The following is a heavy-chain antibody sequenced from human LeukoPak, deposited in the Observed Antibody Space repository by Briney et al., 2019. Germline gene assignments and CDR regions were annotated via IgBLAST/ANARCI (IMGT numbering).Heavy chain of an antibody. CDR2: ISYSGST. J-gene: IGHJ4*02. CDR3: ARGLRLTGPPYYFDY. D-gene: IGHD3-9*01. V-gene: IGHV4-39*01. CDR1: GGSISSSSYY. Sequence: PSETLSLTCTVSGGSISSSSYYWGWIRQPPGKGLEWIGSISYSGSTYYSPSLRSRVTISVDTSKNQFSLKLSSVTAADTAVYYCARGLRLTGPPYYFDYWGQGTLVTVSS.